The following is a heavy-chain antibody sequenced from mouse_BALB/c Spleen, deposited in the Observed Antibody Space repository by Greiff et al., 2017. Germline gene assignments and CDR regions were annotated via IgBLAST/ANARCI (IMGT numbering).Heavy chain of an antibody. Sequence: EVQLQESGPGLVKPSQSLSLTCTVTGYSITSDYAWNWIRQFPGNKLEWMGYISYSGSTSYNPSLKSRISITRDTSKNQFFLQLNSVTTEDTATYYCAREAVYDGYYVDYWGQGTTLTVSS. D-gene: IGHD2-3*01. V-gene: IGHV3-2*02. CDR1: GYSITSDYA. J-gene: IGHJ2*01. CDR2: ISYSGST. CDR3: AREAVYDGYYVDY.